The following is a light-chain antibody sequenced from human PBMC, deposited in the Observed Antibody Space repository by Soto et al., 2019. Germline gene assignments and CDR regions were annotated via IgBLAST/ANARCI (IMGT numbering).Light chain of an antibody. CDR3: AAWDDSLKVV. CDR1: SSNIGSNT. CDR2: NTY. V-gene: IGLV1-44*01. Sequence: QSVLTQPPSASGTPGQRVTIXCSGSSSNIGSNTVNWYQQLPGTAPKLLIYNTYQRPSGVPDRFSGSKSGTSASLAISGLQFEDEADYYCAAWDDSLKVVFGGGTKVTVL. J-gene: IGLJ2*01.